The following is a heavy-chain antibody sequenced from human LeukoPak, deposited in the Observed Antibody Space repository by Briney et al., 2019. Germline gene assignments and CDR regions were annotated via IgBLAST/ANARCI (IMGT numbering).Heavy chain of an antibody. D-gene: IGHD6-19*01. Sequence: SATLSLTCAVSGGSISSSNWWSWVRQPPGKGLEWIGEIHHSGSTNYNPSLKRRVTISVDKSKNQFSLKLSSVTAADTAVYYCEEARSTVAGTGFDYWGQGTLVTVSS. CDR3: EEARSTVAGTGFDY. J-gene: IGHJ4*02. V-gene: IGHV4-4*02. CDR2: IHHSGST. CDR1: GGSISSSNW.